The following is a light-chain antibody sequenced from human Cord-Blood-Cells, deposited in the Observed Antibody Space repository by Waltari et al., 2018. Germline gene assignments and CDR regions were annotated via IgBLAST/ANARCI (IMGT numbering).Light chain of an antibody. CDR2: EGS. V-gene: IGLV2-23*01. CDR1: SSDVGRYNP. J-gene: IGLJ3*02. Sequence: QSALTQPAPVPGSPGQSLTISSTATSSDVGRYNPVSWYQQHPGKAPQLMIYEGSKRPSGVSNRFSGSKSGNTASLTISGLQAEDEADYYCCSYAGSSTWVFGGGTKLTVL. CDR3: CSYAGSSTWV.